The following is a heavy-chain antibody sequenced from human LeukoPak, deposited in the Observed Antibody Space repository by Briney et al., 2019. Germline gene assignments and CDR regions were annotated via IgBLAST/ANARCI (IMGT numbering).Heavy chain of an antibody. V-gene: IGHV3-23*01. CDR3: ASAFDSSSSVGFDY. Sequence: GGSLRLSCAASGFTFSSYAMSWVRQAPGKGLEWVSAISGSGGSTYYADSVKGRFTISRDNSKNMLYLQMNSLRAEDTAVYYCASAFDSSSSVGFDYWGQGTLVTVSS. CDR2: ISGSGGST. CDR1: GFTFSSYA. J-gene: IGHJ4*02. D-gene: IGHD6-6*01.